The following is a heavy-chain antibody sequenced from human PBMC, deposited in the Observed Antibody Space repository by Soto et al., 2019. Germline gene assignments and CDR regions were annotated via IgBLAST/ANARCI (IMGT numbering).Heavy chain of an antibody. CDR3: ARARGYGYGALLPDWFDP. Sequence: QVQLVQSGAEVKKPGSSVKVSCKASGGTFSSYAISWVRQAPGQGLEWMGGIIPIFGTANYAQKFQGRVTITADDSTSTAYMELSSLRSEDTAVYYWARARGYGYGALLPDWFDPWGQGTLVTVSS. V-gene: IGHV1-69*12. D-gene: IGHD5-18*01. CDR2: IIPIFGTA. CDR1: GGTFSSYA. J-gene: IGHJ5*02.